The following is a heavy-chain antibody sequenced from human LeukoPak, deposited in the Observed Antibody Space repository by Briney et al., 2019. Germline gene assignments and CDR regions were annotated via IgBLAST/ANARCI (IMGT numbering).Heavy chain of an antibody. CDR2: ISSSGSTI. J-gene: IGHJ4*02. CDR1: GFTFSDYY. D-gene: IGHD5-18*01. CDR3: AREQLYFDY. Sequence: GRSLRLSRAPSGFTFSDYYMSWIRQAPGKGLEWVSYISSSGSTIYYADSVKGRFTISRDNAKNSLYPQMNSLRAEDTAVYYCAREQLYFDYWGQGTLVTVSS. V-gene: IGHV3-11*04.